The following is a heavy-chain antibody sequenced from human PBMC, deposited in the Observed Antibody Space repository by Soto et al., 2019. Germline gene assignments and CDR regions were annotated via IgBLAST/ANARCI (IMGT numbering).Heavy chain of an antibody. CDR1: GFTFSSYA. Sequence: PVGSLRLSCAASGFTFSSYAMHWVRQAPGKGLEWVAVISYDGSNKYYADSVKGRFTISRDNSKNTLYLQMNSLRAEDTAVYYCARDATHNWGQGTLVTVSS. CDR3: ARDATHN. CDR2: ISYDGSNK. J-gene: IGHJ4*02. V-gene: IGHV3-30-3*01.